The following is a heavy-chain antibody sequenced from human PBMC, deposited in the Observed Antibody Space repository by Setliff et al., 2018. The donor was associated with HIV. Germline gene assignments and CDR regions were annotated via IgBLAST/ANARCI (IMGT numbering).Heavy chain of an antibody. Sequence: ASVKVSCKASGYTFTGYYMHWVRQAPGQGLEWMGWINPNSGGTNYAQKFQGRVTMSTETSTTTAYMELRSLRSDDTAVYYCARGNGHFDSWGQGSLVTVSS. CDR1: GYTFTGYY. D-gene: IGHD2-8*01. J-gene: IGHJ4*02. V-gene: IGHV1-2*02. CDR2: INPNSGGT. CDR3: ARGNGHFDS.